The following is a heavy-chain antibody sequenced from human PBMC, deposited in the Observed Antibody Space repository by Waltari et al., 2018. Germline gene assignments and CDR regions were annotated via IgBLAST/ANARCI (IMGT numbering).Heavy chain of an antibody. CDR2: IIPMVDIV. CDR3: ATGDFSPDY. CDR1: GGAFSSSA. D-gene: IGHD2-21*01. J-gene: IGHJ4*02. Sequence: QVQLAHSRPSVKKPGSSLKAPCKAPGGAFSSSAISWVRQAPGEGLEWMGGIIPMVDIVHYAQRFQGRVTITADKSTSTAYMELISLRSEDTAVYYCATGDFSPDYWGQGTLVTVSS. V-gene: IGHV1-69*10.